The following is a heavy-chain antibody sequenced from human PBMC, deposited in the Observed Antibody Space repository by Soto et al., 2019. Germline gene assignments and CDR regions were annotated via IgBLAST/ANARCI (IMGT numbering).Heavy chain of an antibody. CDR1: GFTFSSYA. D-gene: IGHD3-22*01. V-gene: IGHV3-23*01. Sequence: GGSLRLSCAAPGFTFSSYAMSWVRQAPGKGLEWVSAISGSGGSTYYADSVKGRFTISRDNSKNTLYLQMNSLRAEDTAVYYCAKELRTYYYDSSGYYEYWGQGTLVTVSS. J-gene: IGHJ4*02. CDR2: ISGSGGST. CDR3: AKELRTYYYDSSGYYEY.